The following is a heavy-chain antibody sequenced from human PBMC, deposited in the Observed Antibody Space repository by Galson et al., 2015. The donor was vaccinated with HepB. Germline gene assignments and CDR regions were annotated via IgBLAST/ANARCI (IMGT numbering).Heavy chain of an antibody. Sequence: SVKVSCKASGYTFTSYAMNWVRQAPGQGLEWMGWINTNTGNPTYAQGFTGRFVFSLDTSVSTAYLQISSLKAEDTAVYYCASGADYGRLYYFDYWGQGTLVTVSS. J-gene: IGHJ4*02. CDR3: ASGADYGRLYYFDY. V-gene: IGHV7-4-1*02. CDR2: INTNTGNP. D-gene: IGHD4-17*01. CDR1: GYTFTSYA.